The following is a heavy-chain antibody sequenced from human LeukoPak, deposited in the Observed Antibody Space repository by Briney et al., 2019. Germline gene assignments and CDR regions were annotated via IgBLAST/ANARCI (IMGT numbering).Heavy chain of an antibody. CDR1: GFTFSSYS. CDR3: ARAYDYGDSSFRATFDY. V-gene: IGHV3-48*02. Sequence: PGGSLRLSCAASGFTFSSYSMNWVRQAPGKGLEWVSYISGSSSTIYYADSVKGRFTISRDNAKNSLYLQMNSLRDEDTAVYYCARAYDYGDSSFRATFDYWGQGTLVTVSS. CDR2: ISGSSSTI. D-gene: IGHD4-17*01. J-gene: IGHJ4*02.